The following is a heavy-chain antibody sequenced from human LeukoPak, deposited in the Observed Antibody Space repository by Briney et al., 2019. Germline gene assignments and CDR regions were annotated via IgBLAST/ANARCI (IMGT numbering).Heavy chain of an antibody. D-gene: IGHD1-7*01. CDR1: GFTFSSYA. V-gene: IGHV3-23*01. CDR3: AKDERNWNYNLASQTYD. Sequence: GGSLRLSCAASGFTFSSYAMSWVRQAPGKGLEWVSAISCSGVSTYYADSVKGRFTISRDNSKNTLYLQMNSLRAEDTAVYYCAKDERNWNYNLASQTYDWGQGTLVTVSS. CDR2: ISCSGVST. J-gene: IGHJ4*02.